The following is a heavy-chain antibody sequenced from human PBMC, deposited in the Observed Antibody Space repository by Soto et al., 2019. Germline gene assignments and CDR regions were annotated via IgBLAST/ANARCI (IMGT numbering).Heavy chain of an antibody. D-gene: IGHD1-26*01. CDR1: EFAFSSFA. CDR3: ARSIIVGAADAFDI. CDR2: ISSSAITT. Sequence: GGSLRPSCAASEFAFSSFAMNWVRQAPGKGLEWVSYISSSAITTYYADSVKGRFTISRDNAKTSLFLEMNSLRDEDTAVYYCARSIIVGAADAFDIWGQGTMVTVSS. V-gene: IGHV3-48*02. J-gene: IGHJ3*02.